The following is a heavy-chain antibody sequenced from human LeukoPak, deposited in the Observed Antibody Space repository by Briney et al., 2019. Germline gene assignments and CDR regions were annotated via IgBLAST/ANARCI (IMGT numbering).Heavy chain of an antibody. CDR2: INPNGDST. J-gene: IGHJ5*02. V-gene: IGHV1-46*01. Sequence: ASVKVSCKASGYSFTSNYMHWVRQAPGQGLEWMGLINPNGDSTTYAQHFQGRVVLTRDTSTRTDYLELSSLTSEDTAVYYCARDNSAADEAWWFDRWGQGTLVTVSS. CDR1: GYSFTSNY. D-gene: IGHD6-13*01. CDR3: ARDNSAADEAWWFDR.